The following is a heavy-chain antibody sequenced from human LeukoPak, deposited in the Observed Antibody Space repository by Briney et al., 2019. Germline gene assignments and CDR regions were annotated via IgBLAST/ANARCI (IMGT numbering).Heavy chain of an antibody. D-gene: IGHD4-23*01. CDR1: GGSISSSSYY. Sequence: SETLSLTCTVSGGSISSSSYYWGWIRQPPGKGLEWIGSIYYSGSTYYNPSLKSRVTISVDTSKNQFSLKLSSVTAADTAVYYCARVVTPSLVLWYFDLWGRGTLVTVSS. CDR2: IYYSGST. V-gene: IGHV4-39*01. CDR3: ARVVTPSLVLWYFDL. J-gene: IGHJ2*01.